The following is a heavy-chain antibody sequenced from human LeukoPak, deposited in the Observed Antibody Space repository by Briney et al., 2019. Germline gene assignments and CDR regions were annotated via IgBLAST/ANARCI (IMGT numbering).Heavy chain of an antibody. Sequence: SETLSLTCTVSGGSISSYHWSWIRQPPGKGLEWIGYIYYSGSTNYNPSLKSRVTISVDTSKNQFSLKLSSVTAADTAVYYCARRSSSGWYYFDYWGQGTLVTVSS. CDR2: IYYSGST. J-gene: IGHJ4*02. CDR3: ARRSSSGWYYFDY. D-gene: IGHD6-19*01. V-gene: IGHV4-59*08. CDR1: GGSISSYH.